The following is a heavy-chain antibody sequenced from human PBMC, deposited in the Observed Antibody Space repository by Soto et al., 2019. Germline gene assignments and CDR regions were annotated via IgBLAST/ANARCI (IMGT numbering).Heavy chain of an antibody. CDR2: IGTAGDT. D-gene: IGHD3-22*01. CDR3: ASGSSSGYLGDAFDI. J-gene: IGHJ3*02. V-gene: IGHV3-13*01. Sequence: LRLSCAASGFTFSSYDMHWVRQATGKGLEWVSAIGTAGDTYYPGSVKGRFTISRENAKNSLYLQMNSLRAEDTAVYYCASGSSSGYLGDAFDIWGQGAMVTVSS. CDR1: GFTFSSYD.